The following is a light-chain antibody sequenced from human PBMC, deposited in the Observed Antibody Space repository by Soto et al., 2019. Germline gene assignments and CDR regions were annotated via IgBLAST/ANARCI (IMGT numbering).Light chain of an antibody. V-gene: IGKV1-5*03. CDR1: QSISTW. Sequence: DIQLTQSPSTLSASVGDRVTITCRASQSISTWLAWYQQKPGKAPKVLVYKASSLESGVPSRFSGSGSGTEFSLTISSLQPDDIASYYCQFYNRHSPWTFGQGTRVEIK. CDR2: KAS. J-gene: IGKJ1*01. CDR3: QFYNRHSPWT.